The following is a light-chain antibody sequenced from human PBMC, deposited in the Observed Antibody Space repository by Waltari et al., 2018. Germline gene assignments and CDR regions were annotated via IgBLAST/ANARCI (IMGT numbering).Light chain of an antibody. V-gene: IGKV1-5*03. CDR2: QTS. Sequence: DIQMTQSPSTLSASLGDRVTISCRASKSVGSWLAWYQVKPGKVPKLLISQTSILEDGVSSRFSGSGSGTDFTLTIDSLEPDDFATYYCQQYKTYFFGQGTRLEI. CDR3: QQYKTYF. J-gene: IGKJ2*01. CDR1: KSVGSW.